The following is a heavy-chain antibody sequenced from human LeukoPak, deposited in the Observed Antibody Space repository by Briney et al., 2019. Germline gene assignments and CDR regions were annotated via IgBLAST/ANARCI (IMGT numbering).Heavy chain of an antibody. Sequence: ASVKLSCKASGYTFTAYYMHWVRQASGQGLEWMGWINPNSGGTNYAQKFQGRVTMTRDTSISTAYMELRRLKSDDTAVYYCARVRHHTGYNLNYYYLDVWAKGTTVTISS. V-gene: IGHV1-2*02. CDR1: GYTFTAYY. J-gene: IGHJ6*03. D-gene: IGHD5-24*01. CDR2: INPNSGGT. CDR3: ARVRHHTGYNLNYYYLDV.